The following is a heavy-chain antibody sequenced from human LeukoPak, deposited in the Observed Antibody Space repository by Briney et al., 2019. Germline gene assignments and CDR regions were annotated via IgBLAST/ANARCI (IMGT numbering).Heavy chain of an antibody. V-gene: IGHV4-59*08. CDR2: IYYSGST. CDR1: GGSINDYY. J-gene: IGHJ4*02. D-gene: IGHD6-19*01. CDR3: ARHPLKPVASYYFDY. Sequence: PSETLSLTCTVSGGSINDYYWSWIRQPPGKGLEWIGYIYYSGSTNYNPSLKSRVTISVDTSKNQFSLKLSSVTAADTAVYYCARHPLKPVASYYFDYWGQGTLVTVSA.